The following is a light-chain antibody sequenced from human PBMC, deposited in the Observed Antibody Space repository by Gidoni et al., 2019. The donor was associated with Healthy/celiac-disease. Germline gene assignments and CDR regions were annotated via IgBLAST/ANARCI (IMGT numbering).Light chain of an antibody. CDR1: QSISSY. V-gene: IGKV1-39*01. Sequence: ILKTPPPSSLSASVGDRVTITCRASQSISSYLNWYQQKPGKAPKLLIYAASSLQSGVPSRFSGSGSGTDFTLTISSLQPEDFATYYCQQSYSTPRTFGQGTKLEIK. CDR3: QQSYSTPRT. J-gene: IGKJ2*01. CDR2: AAS.